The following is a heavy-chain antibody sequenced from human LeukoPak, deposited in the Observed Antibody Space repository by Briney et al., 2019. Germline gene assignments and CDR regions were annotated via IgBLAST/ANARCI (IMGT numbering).Heavy chain of an antibody. V-gene: IGHV3-30*04. CDR3: ARSGTA. D-gene: IGHD1-1*01. CDR2: ISYDGSNK. Sequence: PGGSLRLSCAASGFTFSSYAMHWVRQAPGKGLEWEAVISYDGSNKYYADSVKGRFTISRDNSKNTLYLQMNSLRAEDTAVYYCARSGTAWGQGTLVTVSS. J-gene: IGHJ5*02. CDR1: GFTFSSYA.